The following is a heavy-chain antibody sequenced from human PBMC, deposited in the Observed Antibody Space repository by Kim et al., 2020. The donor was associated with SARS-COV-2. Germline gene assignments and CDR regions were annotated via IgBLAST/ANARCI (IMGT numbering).Heavy chain of an antibody. CDR2: IYYSGST. V-gene: IGHV4-39*01. J-gene: IGHJ4*02. Sequence: SETLSLTCTVSGGSISSSSYYWGWIRQPPGKGLEWIGSIYYSGSTYYNPSLKSRVTISVDTSKNQFSLKLSSVTAADTAVYYCARHVEWYSSSWPAYDYWGQGTLVTVSS. CDR1: GGSISSSSYY. CDR3: ARHVEWYSSSWPAYDY. D-gene: IGHD6-13*01.